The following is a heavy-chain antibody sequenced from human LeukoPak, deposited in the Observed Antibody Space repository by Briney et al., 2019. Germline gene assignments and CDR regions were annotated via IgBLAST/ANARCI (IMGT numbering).Heavy chain of an antibody. Sequence: SETLSLTCAVYGGSFSGYYWSWIRQPPGKGLEWIGEINHSGSTNYNPSLKSRVTISVDTSKNQFSLKLSSVIATDTAVYYCARGAPLIDYWGQGTLVTVSS. V-gene: IGHV4-34*01. CDR1: GGSFSGYY. CDR2: INHSGST. CDR3: ARGAPLIDY. J-gene: IGHJ4*02.